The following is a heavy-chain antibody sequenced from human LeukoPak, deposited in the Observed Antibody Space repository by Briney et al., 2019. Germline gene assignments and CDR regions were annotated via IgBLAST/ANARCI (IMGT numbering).Heavy chain of an antibody. CDR2: IKSKTDGGTT. J-gene: IGHJ3*01. CDR1: GFTFSTAW. Sequence: GGSLRLSCAASGFTFSTAWMNWVRQAPGKGLEWVGRIKSKTDGGTTDHAEPVKGRFTISRDDSRNMLYLQTNSLKTEDTAVYYCTTSHRGVWGQGTMVTVSS. V-gene: IGHV3-15*07. CDR3: TTSHRGV.